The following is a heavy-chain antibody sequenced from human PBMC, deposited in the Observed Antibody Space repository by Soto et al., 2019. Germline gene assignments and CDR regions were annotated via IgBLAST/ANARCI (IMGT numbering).Heavy chain of an antibody. J-gene: IGHJ4*02. V-gene: IGHV4-39*01. Sequence: QLQLQESGPGLVKPWETLSLTCTVSYGSISVSNFFWGWVRQPPGKGLEWIGNIDYSGTAYFNPSVGTGVTFPVDTSKNQFSLTLYSVTAADTAVYYCARTTGRHLDFWGQGILVTVSS. CDR2: IDYSGTA. D-gene: IGHD4-4*01. CDR3: ARTTGRHLDF. CDR1: YGSISVSNFF.